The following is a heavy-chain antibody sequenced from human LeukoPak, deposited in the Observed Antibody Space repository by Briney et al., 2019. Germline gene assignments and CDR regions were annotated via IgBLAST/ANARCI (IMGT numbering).Heavy chain of an antibody. V-gene: IGHV3-23*01. CDR3: AKAKVDGGTAEY. CDR1: GFTFSSYA. Sequence: GASLRLSCAASGFTFSSYAMSWVRQAPGKGLEWVSAISGSGDRIFYADSVKVRFTISRDNSKNTLYLQMNSLGAEDTALYYCAKAKVDGGTAEYWGQGTLVTVSS. J-gene: IGHJ4*02. D-gene: IGHD4-23*01. CDR2: ISGSGDRI.